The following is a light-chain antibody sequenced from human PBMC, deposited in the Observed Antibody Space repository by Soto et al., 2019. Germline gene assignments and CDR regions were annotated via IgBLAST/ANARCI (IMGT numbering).Light chain of an antibody. CDR2: DAS. V-gene: IGKV1-5*01. CDR3: QQYGYLVT. J-gene: IGKJ4*01. Sequence: IQLTQSPSSLSASVGDSVTITCRASQSISSWLAWYQQKPGKAPKLLIYDASSLESGVPSRFSGSGSGTEFTLTISSLQPDDFAMYYCQQYGYLVTFGGGTKVDIK. CDR1: QSISSW.